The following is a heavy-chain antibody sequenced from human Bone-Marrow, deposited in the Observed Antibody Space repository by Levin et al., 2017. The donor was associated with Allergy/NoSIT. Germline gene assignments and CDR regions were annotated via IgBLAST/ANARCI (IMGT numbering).Heavy chain of an antibody. CDR3: TAGSYTYVPNAFDI. J-gene: IGHJ3*02. CDR2: IKSKSVSGTT. V-gene: IGHV3-15*07. CDR1: GFTFTDAW. Sequence: PGGSLRLSCAASGFTFTDAWMNWVRQAPGKGLEWVGRIKSKSVSGTTDYGAPVKGRFTISRDDSKNTVSLQMNSLKTEDTAVYYCTAGSYTYVPNAFDIWGQGTMVSVSS. D-gene: IGHD5-18*01.